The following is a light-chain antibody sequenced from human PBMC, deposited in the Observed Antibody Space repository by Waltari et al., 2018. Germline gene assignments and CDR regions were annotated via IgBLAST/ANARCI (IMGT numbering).Light chain of an antibody. V-gene: IGKV3-20*01. CDR2: GAS. Sequence: EVVLTQSPGTLSLSPGERATLYCRASQCVGRYLAWYQQKPGRAPRLLIYGASSRATGIPDRFSGVGSGTDFSLTISRLEAEDFAVYYCQKYDRLPATFGQGTKVEIK. J-gene: IGKJ1*01. CDR3: QKYDRLPAT. CDR1: QCVGRY.